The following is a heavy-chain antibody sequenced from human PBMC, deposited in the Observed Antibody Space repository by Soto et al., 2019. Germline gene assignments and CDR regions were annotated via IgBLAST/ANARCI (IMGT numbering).Heavy chain of an antibody. D-gene: IGHD3-22*01. Sequence: KPSETLSLTCTVSGTSIDTYYWSWIRQPPGKGLEWIGYIYYSGTTNYSPSLKSRVTMSVDTSKNQFSLNLSSVTAADTAVYYCAAAVSSGYYDYWGQGTLVTVSS. CDR1: GTSIDTYY. J-gene: IGHJ4*02. CDR2: IYYSGTT. V-gene: IGHV4-59*01. CDR3: AAAVSSGYYDY.